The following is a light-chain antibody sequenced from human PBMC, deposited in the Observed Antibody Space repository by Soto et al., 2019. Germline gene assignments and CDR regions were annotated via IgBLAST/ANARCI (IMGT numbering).Light chain of an antibody. V-gene: IGKV3-15*01. CDR2: GAS. Sequence: IVMPQSPATLSVSPGERATLSCRASQSVSSNLAWYQQKPGQAPRLLIYGASTRATGIPARFSGSGSGTEFTLTISGLQSEDFAVYYCQQYNDWPRTFGQGTKVDIK. CDR1: QSVSSN. J-gene: IGKJ1*01. CDR3: QQYNDWPRT.